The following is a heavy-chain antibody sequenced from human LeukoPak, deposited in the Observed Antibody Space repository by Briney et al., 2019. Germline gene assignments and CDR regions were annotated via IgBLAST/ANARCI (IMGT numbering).Heavy chain of an antibody. CDR3: ARNRDGYNSFDY. J-gene: IGHJ4*02. Sequence: SETLSLTCTVSGGSISSSSYYWGWIRQPPGKGLEWIGSIYYSGSTYYNPSLRSRVTISVDTSKNHFSLKLSSVTAADTAVYYCARNRDGYNSFDYWGQGTLVTVSS. CDR2: IYYSGST. D-gene: IGHD5-24*01. V-gene: IGHV4-39*07. CDR1: GGSISSSSYY.